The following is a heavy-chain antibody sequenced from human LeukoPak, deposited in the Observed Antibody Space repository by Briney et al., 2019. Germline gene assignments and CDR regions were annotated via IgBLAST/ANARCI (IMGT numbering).Heavy chain of an antibody. CDR3: ARDLDELYYYGSGSYRGGFDP. D-gene: IGHD3-10*01. CDR2: ISSSGSTI. CDR1: GFTFSDYY. V-gene: IGHV3-11*01. J-gene: IGHJ5*02. Sequence: GGSLRLSCAASGFTFSDYYMSWIRQAPGKGLEWVSYISSSGSTIYYADSVKGRFTISRDNAKNSLYLQMNSLRAEDTAVYSWARDLDELYYYGSGSYRGGFDPWGQGTLVTVSS.